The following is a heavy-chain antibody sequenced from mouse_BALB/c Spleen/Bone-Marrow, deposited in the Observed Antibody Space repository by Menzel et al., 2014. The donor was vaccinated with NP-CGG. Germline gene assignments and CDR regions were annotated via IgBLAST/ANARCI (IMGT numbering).Heavy chain of an antibody. CDR2: INPYNGDT. D-gene: IGHD1-1*01. CDR1: GYSFTGYF. CDR3: AREGYYYGSSYGNAMDY. J-gene: IGHJ4*01. Sequence: VQLKQSGPEPVKPGASVQISCKASGYSFTGYFMNWVMQSHGKSLEWIGRINPYNGDTFYNQKFKGKATLTVDKSSSTAHMELRSLASEDSAVYYGAREGYYYGSSYGNAMDYWGQGTSATVSS. V-gene: IGHV1-20*02.